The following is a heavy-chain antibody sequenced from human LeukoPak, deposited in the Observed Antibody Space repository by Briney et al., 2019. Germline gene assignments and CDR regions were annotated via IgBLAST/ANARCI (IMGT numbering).Heavy chain of an antibody. J-gene: IGHJ4*02. Sequence: GGSLRLSCAVSGLTLSNYGMSWVRQAPGKGLEWVAGISDSGGRTNYADYVKGRFTISRDNPKNTLHLQMNSLRAEDTAVYFCAKRGVVIRVILVGFHKEAYYFDSWGQGALVTVSS. D-gene: IGHD3-22*01. CDR1: GLTLSNYG. CDR2: ISDSGGRT. V-gene: IGHV3-23*01. CDR3: AKRGVVIRVILVGFHKEAYYFDS.